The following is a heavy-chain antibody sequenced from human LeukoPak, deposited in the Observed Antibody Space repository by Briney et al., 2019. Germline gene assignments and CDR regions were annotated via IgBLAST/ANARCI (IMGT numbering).Heavy chain of an antibody. CDR3: ARDLKDYDGSGYYLY. J-gene: IGHJ4*02. CDR1: GGSISSYY. CDR2: IYYSGST. V-gene: IGHV4-59*01. D-gene: IGHD3-22*01. Sequence: PSETLSLTCTVSGGSISSYYWSWIRQPPGKGLEWIGYIYYSGSTNYNPSLKSRVTISVDTSKNQFSLKLSSVTAADTAVYYCARDLKDYDGSGYYLYWGQGTLVTVSS.